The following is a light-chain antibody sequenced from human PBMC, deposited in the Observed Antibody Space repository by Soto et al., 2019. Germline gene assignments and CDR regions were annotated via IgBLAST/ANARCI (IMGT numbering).Light chain of an antibody. Sequence: VFTPSRSTLSLSPGERATLFCRGRQSLTNPYIAWYQQKPGQAPRLLIYDISSRATGIPDRFSGSVSGTDFTLTITRLEPEDVAVFCCQQYGASEIIFGQWTRLEI. CDR3: QQYGASEII. CDR2: DIS. J-gene: IGKJ5*01. V-gene: IGKV3-20*01. CDR1: QSLTNPY.